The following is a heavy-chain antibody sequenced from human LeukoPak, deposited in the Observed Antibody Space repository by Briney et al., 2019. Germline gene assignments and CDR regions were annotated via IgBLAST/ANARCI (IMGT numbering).Heavy chain of an antibody. V-gene: IGHV3-21*04. J-gene: IGHJ4*02. Sequence: GGSLRLSCAASGFTFSSYNMNWVRQAPGKGLEWVSYISRESAYIYYGDSVKGRFTISRDNGKNSVDLQMNSLRAEDTALYYCAKGTAAAYFDYWGQGTLVTVSS. D-gene: IGHD6-13*01. CDR1: GFTFSSYN. CDR2: ISRESAYI. CDR3: AKGTAAAYFDY.